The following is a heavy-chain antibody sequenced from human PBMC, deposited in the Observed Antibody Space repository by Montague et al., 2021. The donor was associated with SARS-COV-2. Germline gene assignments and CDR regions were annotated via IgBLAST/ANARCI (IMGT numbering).Heavy chain of an antibody. CDR1: GFSLSTSGVG. J-gene: IGHJ4*02. Sequence: PALVKPTQTLTLTCTFSGFSLSTSGVGVGWIRQPPGKALEWLALIYWDDDKRYSPSLKSRLTITKDTSKNQVVLTMTNMDPVDTATYYRAHRQSRQWLAGGYFDYWGQGTLVTVSS. CDR3: AHRQSRQWLAGGYFDY. D-gene: IGHD6-19*01. CDR2: IYWDDDK. V-gene: IGHV2-5*02.